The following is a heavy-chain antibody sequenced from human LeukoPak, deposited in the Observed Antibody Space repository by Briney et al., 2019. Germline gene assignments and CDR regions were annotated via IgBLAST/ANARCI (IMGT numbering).Heavy chain of an antibody. J-gene: IGHJ4*02. Sequence: SETLSLTCTVSGGSISGYYWSWIRQPPGKGLEWIGYIYYSGSTNCNPSLKSRVTISVDTSKNQFSLKLSSVTAADTAVYYCARNKNDFWSGYPTNFDYWGQGTLVTVSS. V-gene: IGHV4-59*08. D-gene: IGHD3-3*01. CDR2: IYYSGST. CDR3: ARNKNDFWSGYPTNFDY. CDR1: GGSISGYY.